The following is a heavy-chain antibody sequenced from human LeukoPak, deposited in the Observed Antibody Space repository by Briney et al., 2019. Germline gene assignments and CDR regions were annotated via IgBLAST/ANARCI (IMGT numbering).Heavy chain of an antibody. J-gene: IGHJ4*02. CDR1: GFTFSYYA. Sequence: GRSLRLSCAASGFTFSYYAMHWVRQAPGKGLEWVAVISYDGSNKYYADSVKGRFTISRDNSKNTLYLQMNSLRAEDTAVYYCARVGGPLRYFEENDYWGQGTLVTVSS. CDR3: ARVGGPLRYFEENDY. D-gene: IGHD3-9*01. V-gene: IGHV3-30*04. CDR2: ISYDGSNK.